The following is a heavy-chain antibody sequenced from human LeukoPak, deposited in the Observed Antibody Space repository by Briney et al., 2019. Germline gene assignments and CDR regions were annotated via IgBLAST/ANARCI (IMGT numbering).Heavy chain of an antibody. J-gene: IGHJ4*02. CDR2: ISAYNGNT. CDR1: GYTFTNYG. CDR3: ARDLKMGYSSGRYSWGTGSSNDY. Sequence: WASVKVSCKASGYTFTNYGISWVRQAPGQGLEWMGWISAYNGNTNYAQKFQGRITMTTDTSTSTAYMELRSLRSDDTAVYYCARDLKMGYSSGRYSWGTGSSNDYWGQGTLVTVSS. V-gene: IGHV1-18*01. D-gene: IGHD6-19*01.